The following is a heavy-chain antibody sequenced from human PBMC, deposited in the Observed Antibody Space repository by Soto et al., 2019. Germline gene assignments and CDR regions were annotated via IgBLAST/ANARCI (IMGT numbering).Heavy chain of an antibody. CDR2: ISSSSSTI. CDR1: GFTFSSYS. Sequence: GGSPRLSCAASGFTFSSYSMNWVRQAPGKGLEWVSYISSSSSTIYYADSVKGRFTISRDNAKNSLYLQMNSLRAEDTAVYYCASALVGCSSTSCYTNYYYYMDVWGKGTTVTVSS. CDR3: ASALVGCSSTSCYTNYYYYMDV. V-gene: IGHV3-48*01. D-gene: IGHD2-2*02. J-gene: IGHJ6*03.